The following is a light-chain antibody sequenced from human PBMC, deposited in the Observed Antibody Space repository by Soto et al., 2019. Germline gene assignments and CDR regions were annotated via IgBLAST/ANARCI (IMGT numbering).Light chain of an antibody. Sequence: QSVLTQPPSASGTPGQRVTISCSGSSSNIGSNYVYWYQQLPGSAPKLLIYRNDQRPSGVPDRFSASKSATAAALAISGLRSEDEEDYHCAAWDDSLSAVVFGGGTQLTVL. CDR1: SSNIGSNY. J-gene: IGLJ2*01. CDR3: AAWDDSLSAVV. CDR2: RND. V-gene: IGLV1-47*01.